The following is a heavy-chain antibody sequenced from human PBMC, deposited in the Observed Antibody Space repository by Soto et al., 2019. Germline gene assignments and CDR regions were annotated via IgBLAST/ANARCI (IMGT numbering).Heavy chain of an antibody. V-gene: IGHV4-59*01. J-gene: IGHJ5*02. CDR1: GGSISSYY. CDR2: IYYSGST. D-gene: IGHD6-13*01. CDR3: ARAIGSVTAAGPYNWFDP. Sequence: QVQLQESGPGLVKPSETLSLTCTVSGGSISSYYWSWIRQPPGKGLEWIGYIYYSGSTNYNPSLKSRVTISVDTSKNQFSLKLSSVTAADTAVYYCARAIGSVTAAGPYNWFDPWGQGTLVTVSS.